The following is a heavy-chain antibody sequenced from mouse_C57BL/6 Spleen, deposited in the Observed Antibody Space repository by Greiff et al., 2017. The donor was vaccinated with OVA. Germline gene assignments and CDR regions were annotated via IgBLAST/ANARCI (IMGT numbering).Heavy chain of an antibody. V-gene: IGHV1-72*01. CDR2: IDPNSGGT. D-gene: IGHD2-12*01. CDR1: GFTFTSYW. CDR3: ATVTTSSYFDY. Sequence: QVQLQQPGAELVKPGASVKLSCKASGFTFTSYWMHWVKQRPGRGLEWIGRIDPNSGGTKYTEKFKGKATLTVDKPSSPAYMHLTSLTSEDSAVYYCATVTTSSYFDYWGQGTTLTVSS. J-gene: IGHJ2*01.